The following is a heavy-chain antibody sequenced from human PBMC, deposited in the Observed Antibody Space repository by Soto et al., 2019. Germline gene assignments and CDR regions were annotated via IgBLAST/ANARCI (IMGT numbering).Heavy chain of an antibody. V-gene: IGHV1-2*02. D-gene: IGHD1-7*01. J-gene: IGHJ6*02. Sequence: ASVKFSCKASGYTFTGYYMHWVRQAPGQGLEWMGWINPNSGGTNYAQKFQGRVTMTRDTSISTAYMELSRLRSDDTAVYYCARDRLTGTTGRYYYYYYGMDVWGQGTTVTV. CDR2: INPNSGGT. CDR1: GYTFTGYY. CDR3: ARDRLTGTTGRYYYYYYGMDV.